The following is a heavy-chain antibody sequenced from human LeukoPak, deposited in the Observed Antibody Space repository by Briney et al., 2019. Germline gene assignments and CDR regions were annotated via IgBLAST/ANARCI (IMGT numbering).Heavy chain of an antibody. CDR3: ARDASRVSSSSQSDF. CDR1: GFTFSSYS. J-gene: IGHJ4*02. Sequence: PGGSLRLSCAASGFTFSSYSMNWVRQAPGKGLEWVSSISSSSSYIYYADSVKGRFTISRDNAKNSLYLQMNSLRAEDTAVYYCARDASRVSSSSQSDFWGQGTLVTVSS. CDR2: ISSSSSYI. D-gene: IGHD6-6*01. V-gene: IGHV3-21*01.